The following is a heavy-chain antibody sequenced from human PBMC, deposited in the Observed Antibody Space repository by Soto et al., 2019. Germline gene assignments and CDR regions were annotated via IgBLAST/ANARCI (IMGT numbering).Heavy chain of an antibody. CDR2: ISASGGSK. V-gene: IGHV3-23*01. Sequence: EVQLLESGGGLVQPGGSLRLSCTASGFTFSSYAMSWVRQAPGKGLEWVSLISASGGSKYYADSVKGRFTISRDNSKNSLYMQRNSLRAEDTAVYYCAKHAAAAAPDYWGQGTQVTVSS. CDR3: AKHAAAAAPDY. CDR1: GFTFSSYA. D-gene: IGHD6-13*01. J-gene: IGHJ4*02.